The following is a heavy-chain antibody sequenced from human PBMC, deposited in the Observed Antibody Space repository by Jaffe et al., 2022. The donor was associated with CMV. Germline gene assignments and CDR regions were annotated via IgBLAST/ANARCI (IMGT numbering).Heavy chain of an antibody. D-gene: IGHD6-19*01. CDR3: ARGGGKGAVAGREGRFDP. V-gene: IGHV3-7*01. J-gene: IGHJ5*02. Sequence: EVQLVESGGGLVQPGGSLRLSCAVSGFTFSSYWMSWVRQAPGKGLEWVANIKQDGSETYYVDSVKGRFTISRDNAKKLLFLQMSSLRAEDTAVYYCARGGGKGAVAGREGRFDPWGQGTLVTVSS. CDR1: GFTFSSYW. CDR2: IKQDGSET.